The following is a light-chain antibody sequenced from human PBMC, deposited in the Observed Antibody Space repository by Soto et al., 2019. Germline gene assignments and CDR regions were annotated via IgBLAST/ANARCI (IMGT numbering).Light chain of an antibody. CDR1: QSVSSNY. CDR2: GAS. J-gene: IGKJ1*01. Sequence: EIVLTQSPGTLSLSPGERATLSCRASQSVSSNYLARYQQKPGQAPRLLIYGASSRATGIPDRFSGSGSGTDFTLTISRLEPEDFAVYYCQQYGNSPQTFGQGTKVDIK. V-gene: IGKV3-20*01. CDR3: QQYGNSPQT.